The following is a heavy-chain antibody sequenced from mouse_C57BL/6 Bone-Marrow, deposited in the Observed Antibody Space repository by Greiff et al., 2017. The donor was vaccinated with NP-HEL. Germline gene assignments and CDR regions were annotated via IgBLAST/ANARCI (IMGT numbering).Heavy chain of an antibody. CDR1: GYTFTSYW. V-gene: IGHV1-5*01. CDR2: IYPGNSDT. D-gene: IGHD1-1*01. J-gene: IGHJ4*01. Sequence: VQLQQSGTVLARPGASVKMSCKTSGYTFTSYWMHWVKQRPGQGLEWIGAIYPGNSDTSYNQKFKGKAKLTAVTSASTAYMELSSLTNEDSAVYYCTITTGVPHAMDYWGQGTSVTVSS. CDR3: TITTGVPHAMDY.